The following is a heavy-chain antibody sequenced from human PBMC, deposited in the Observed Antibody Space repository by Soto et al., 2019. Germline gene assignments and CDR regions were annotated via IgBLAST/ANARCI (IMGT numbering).Heavy chain of an antibody. CDR1: GFTFSNNW. CDR2: ISYGGGTT. V-gene: IGHV3-23*01. J-gene: IGHJ4*02. CDR3: AKNPGYYYDSTGYHFDY. D-gene: IGHD3-22*01. Sequence: PGGSLRLSCAASGFTFSNNWMHWVRQAPGKGLEWVSAISYGGGTTYYADSVKGRFTISRDNSKNTLYLQMNSLRAEDTAVYYCAKNPGYYYDSTGYHFDYWGQGTLVTVSS.